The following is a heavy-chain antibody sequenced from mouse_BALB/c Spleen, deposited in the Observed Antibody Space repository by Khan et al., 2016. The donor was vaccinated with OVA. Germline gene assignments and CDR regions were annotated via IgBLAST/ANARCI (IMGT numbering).Heavy chain of an antibody. Sequence: QVQLKQSGAELAKPGASVKMSCKASGYTFINYWILWVKQRPGQGLEWIGYINPSTGYTEYNQHFKDKATLTADKSSSTAYMQLSSLTSEDSAVYYCARRGLRWDFDYWGQGTTLTVS. J-gene: IGHJ2*01. CDR3: ARRGLRWDFDY. CDR2: INPSTGYT. CDR1: GYTFINYW. V-gene: IGHV1-7*01. D-gene: IGHD1-1*01.